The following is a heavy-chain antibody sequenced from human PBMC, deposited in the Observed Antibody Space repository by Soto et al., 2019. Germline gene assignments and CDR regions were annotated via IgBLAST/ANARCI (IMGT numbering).Heavy chain of an antibody. CDR2: LYYSGST. CDR1: GGSISSSSYY. CDR3: ATICGQD. D-gene: IGHD2-21*01. V-gene: IGHV4-39*01. Sequence: QLQLQESGPGLVKPSETLSLTCTVSGGSISSSSYYWGWIRQPPGTGLEWIGRLYYSGSTYYNPSLKRRVTISVDTSKNQFSLKLSSVTAADTAVYYCATICGQDWGQGNLVTVSS. J-gene: IGHJ4*02.